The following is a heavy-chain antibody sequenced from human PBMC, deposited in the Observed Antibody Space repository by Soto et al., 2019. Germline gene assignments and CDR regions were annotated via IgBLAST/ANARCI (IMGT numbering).Heavy chain of an antibody. CDR1: GYTLTELS. V-gene: IGHV1-24*01. CDR2: FDPEDGET. Sequence: GASVKVSCKVSGYTLTELSMHWVRQAPGKGLEWMGGFDPEDGETIYAQKFQGRVTMTEDTSTDTAYMELSSLRSEDTAVYYCATGITYFYDSSGYYYVDYSRQGTLVTVSS. D-gene: IGHD3-22*01. CDR3: ATGITYFYDSSGYYYVDY. J-gene: IGHJ4*02.